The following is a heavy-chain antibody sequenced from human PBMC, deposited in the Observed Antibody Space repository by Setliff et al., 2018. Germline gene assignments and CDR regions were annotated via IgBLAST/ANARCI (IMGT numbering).Heavy chain of an antibody. CDR2: TSA. J-gene: IGHJ3*02. CDR3: ARDRYYNSWSGTSITAPHDAFDI. CDR1: GYTFTNYG. V-gene: IGHV1-18*01. D-gene: IGHD3-3*01. Sequence: ASVKVSCKTSGYTFTNYGINWVRQALGQGLEWMGWTSAYAQKFQGRVTMTTDTPTSTAYMEVSSLRSEDTAVYYCARDRYYNSWSGTSITAPHDAFDIWGQGTMVTVSS.